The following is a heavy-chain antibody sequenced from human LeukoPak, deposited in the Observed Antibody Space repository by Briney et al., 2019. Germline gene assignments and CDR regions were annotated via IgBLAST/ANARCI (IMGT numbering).Heavy chain of an antibody. CDR1: GFTLSDHY. CDR2: IRNKADSYIT. V-gene: IGHV3-72*01. J-gene: IGHJ4*02. D-gene: IGHD7-27*01. CDR3: AKLGAPDFDY. Sequence: GGSLRLSCAASGPSGFTLSDHYMDWVRQAPGKGLEWVGRIRNKADSYITHYAASVKGRFTVSRDDSKNSLYLQMNSLKTEDTAVYYCAKLGAPDFDYWGQGTLVTVSS.